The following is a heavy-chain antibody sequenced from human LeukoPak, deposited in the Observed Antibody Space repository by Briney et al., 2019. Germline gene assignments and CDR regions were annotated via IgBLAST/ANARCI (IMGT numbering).Heavy chain of an antibody. D-gene: IGHD6-19*01. V-gene: IGHV3-74*01. CDR2: INSDGSST. CDR3: ARLRGEQWLVRPNWYFDL. J-gene: IGHJ2*01. Sequence: GGSLRLSCAASGFTFSSYWMHWVRQAPGKGLVWVSRINSDGSSTSYADSVKGRFTISRDNAKNTLYLQMNSLRAEDTAVYYCARLRGEQWLVRPNWYFDLWGRGTLVTVSS. CDR1: GFTFSSYW.